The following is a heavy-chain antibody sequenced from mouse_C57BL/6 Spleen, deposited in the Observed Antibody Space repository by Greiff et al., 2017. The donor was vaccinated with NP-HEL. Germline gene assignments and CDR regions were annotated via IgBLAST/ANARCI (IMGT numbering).Heavy chain of an antibody. CDR2: ISDGGSYT. CDR1: GFTFSSYA. V-gene: IGHV5-4*01. J-gene: IGHJ2*01. Sequence: EVQGVESGGGLVKPGGSLKLSCAASGFTFSSYAMSWVRQTPEKRLEWVATISDGGSYTYYPDNVKGRFTISRDNAKNNLYLQMSHLKSEDTAMYYCARGVTTGAFDYWGQGTTLTVSS. CDR3: ARGVTTGAFDY. D-gene: IGHD2-5*01.